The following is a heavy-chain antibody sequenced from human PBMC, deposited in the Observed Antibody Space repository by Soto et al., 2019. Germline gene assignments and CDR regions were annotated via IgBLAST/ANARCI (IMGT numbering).Heavy chain of an antibody. CDR1: GGSISSGGYY. J-gene: IGHJ4*02. Sequence: SETLSLTCTVSGGSISSGGYYWSWIRLHPGKGLEYIGYIYYSGSTYHNPSLKSRVTISVDTSQNQFSLKLTSLTAADTAVYYCARGGATRGYCSGDHCYQFDYWGQATLVTVSS. D-gene: IGHD2-15*01. V-gene: IGHV4-31*03. CDR2: IYYSGST. CDR3: ARGGATRGYCSGDHCYQFDY.